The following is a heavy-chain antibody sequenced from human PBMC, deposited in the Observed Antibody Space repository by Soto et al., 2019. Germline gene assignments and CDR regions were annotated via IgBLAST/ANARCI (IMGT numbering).Heavy chain of an antibody. D-gene: IGHD3-9*01. CDR2: IYYNENT. Sequence: SETLSLTCTVSGGSISSGGYYWSWIRQHPGQGLEWIGYIYYNENTYYNPSLKSRLTISVPTSENQFSLKLSSVTAADTAVYYCARGTGRYYFDYWGQGTLVTVSS. CDR1: GGSISSGGYY. J-gene: IGHJ4*02. V-gene: IGHV4-31*03. CDR3: ARGTGRYYFDY.